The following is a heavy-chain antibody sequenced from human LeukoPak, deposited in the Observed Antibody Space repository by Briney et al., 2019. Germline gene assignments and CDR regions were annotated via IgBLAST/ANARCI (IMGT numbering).Heavy chain of an antibody. D-gene: IGHD4-11*01. Sequence: SETLSLTCTVSGGPISSYYWSWSRQPPGKGLEWIGYIYYSGSTNYNPSLKSRVTISVDTSKNQFSLKLSSVTAADTAVYYCARLNYSNKYFDYWGQGTLVTVSS. J-gene: IGHJ4*02. CDR1: GGPISSYY. V-gene: IGHV4-59*01. CDR3: ARLNYSNKYFDY. CDR2: IYYSGST.